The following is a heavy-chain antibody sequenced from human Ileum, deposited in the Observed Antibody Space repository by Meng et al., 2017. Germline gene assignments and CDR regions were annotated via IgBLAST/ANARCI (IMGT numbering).Heavy chain of an antibody. V-gene: IGHV3-33*01. J-gene: IGHJ4*02. Sequence: GESLKISCAASGFTFGNYGMHWVRQAPGKGLEWVAVIWYDGSNTYYADSVKGRFTISRDNSKNTLYLQMNSLRAEDTAVYYCARADYDGSGYPLAYWGQGALVTVSS. CDR1: GFTFGNYG. D-gene: IGHD3-22*01. CDR3: ARADYDGSGYPLAY. CDR2: IWYDGSNT.